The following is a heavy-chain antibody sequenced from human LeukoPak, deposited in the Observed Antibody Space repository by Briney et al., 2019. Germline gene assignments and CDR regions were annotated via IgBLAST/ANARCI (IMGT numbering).Heavy chain of an antibody. CDR2: ISYDGGYT. J-gene: IGHJ4*02. CDR1: GFTFSSYG. CDR3: AKDRLGGWPSGVFDY. Sequence: GGSLRLSCAASGFTFSSYGIHWVRQAPGKGPEWVAVISYDGGYTYYADSVKGRFTISRDNSKNTLYLQMNSLRAEDTAVYYCAKDRLGGWPSGVFDYWGQGTLVTVSS. D-gene: IGHD6-19*01. V-gene: IGHV3-30*18.